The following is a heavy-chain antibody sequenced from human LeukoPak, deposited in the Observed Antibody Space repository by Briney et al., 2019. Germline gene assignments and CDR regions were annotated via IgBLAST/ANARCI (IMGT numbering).Heavy chain of an antibody. Sequence: SVKVSCKASGGTFSSYAISWVRQAPGQGLEWMGGIIPIFGTANYAQKFQGRVTITADESTSTAYMELSSLRSEDTAVYYCARGASTVPYFDYWGQGTLVTVSS. J-gene: IGHJ4*02. D-gene: IGHD4-17*01. CDR2: IIPIFGTA. V-gene: IGHV1-69*13. CDR3: ARGASTVPYFDY. CDR1: GGTFSSYA.